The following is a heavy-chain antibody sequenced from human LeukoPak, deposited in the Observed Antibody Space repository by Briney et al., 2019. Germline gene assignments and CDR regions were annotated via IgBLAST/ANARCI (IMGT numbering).Heavy chain of an antibody. CDR3: AKAPVTTCSGAYCYPFDY. Sequence: GGSLRLSGTAPGFTASSDSMSWVRQAPGKGLEWVSAISVSGNTYHADTVKGRFTISRDRSKNTLYLQMNSLRAGDAAVYYCAKAPVTTCSGAYCYPFDYWSQGTLVTVSS. J-gene: IGHJ4*02. CDR1: GFTASSDS. V-gene: IGHV3-53*01. CDR2: ISVSGNT. D-gene: IGHD2-15*01.